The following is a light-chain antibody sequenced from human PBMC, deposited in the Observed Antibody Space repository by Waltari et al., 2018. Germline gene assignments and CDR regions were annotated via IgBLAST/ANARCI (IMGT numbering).Light chain of an antibody. J-gene: IGLJ3*02. CDR1: TSDVGGYNY. CDR3: CSYTTISTWV. Sequence: QSALTQPASVSGSPGQSITISCTGTTSDVGGYNYVSWYQQHPGKAPKVIIYDVTYRPAGVSNRCSGSKSANTAYLTIAELQAEDEADYYCCSYTTISTWVFGGGTKVTVL. CDR2: DVT. V-gene: IGLV2-14*03.